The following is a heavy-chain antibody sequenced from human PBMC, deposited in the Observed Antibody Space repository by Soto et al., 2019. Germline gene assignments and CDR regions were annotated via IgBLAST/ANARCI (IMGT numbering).Heavy chain of an antibody. D-gene: IGHD4-17*01. CDR3: ARIGLTTALL. CDR1: GLTFRSYW. Sequence: GGSLRLSCAASGLTFRSYWMHWVRQAPGKGLVWVSRINTDGSVAMYVDSVKGRFTISRDNAKNTLYLHMNSLTAADTAVYYCARIGLTTALLWGQGTLVTVSS. V-gene: IGHV3-74*03. CDR2: INTDGSVA. J-gene: IGHJ4*02.